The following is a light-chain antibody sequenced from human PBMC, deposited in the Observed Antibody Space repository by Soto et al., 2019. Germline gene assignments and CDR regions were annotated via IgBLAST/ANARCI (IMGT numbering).Light chain of an antibody. CDR3: QQYNNGPTT. Sequence: IVVTQYPSALSVSPGESVTLACRASQSFXSNLVWYQQKPGQAPRILXSDASTRATGGPPRLSGSESATEFTRTIISLQSKYCAVYYFQQYNNGPTTFGQGTRLDIK. V-gene: IGKV3-15*01. CDR2: DAS. CDR1: QSFXSN. J-gene: IGKJ5*01.